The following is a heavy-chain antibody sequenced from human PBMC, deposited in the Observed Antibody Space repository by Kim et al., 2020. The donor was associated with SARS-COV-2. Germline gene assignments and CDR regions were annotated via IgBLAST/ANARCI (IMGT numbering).Heavy chain of an antibody. D-gene: IGHD1-26*01. J-gene: IGHJ4*02. CDR1: GGSISSYY. V-gene: IGHV4-59*01. Sequence: SETLSLTCTVSGGSISSYYWSWIRQPPGKGLEWIGYIYYSGSTNYNPSLKSRVTISVDTSKNQFSLKLSSVTAADTAVYYCARYVGIVVALDYWGQGTLVTVSS. CDR2: IYYSGST. CDR3: ARYVGIVVALDY.